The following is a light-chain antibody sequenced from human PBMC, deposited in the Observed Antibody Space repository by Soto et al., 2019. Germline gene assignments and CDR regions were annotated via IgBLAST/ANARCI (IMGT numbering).Light chain of an antibody. V-gene: IGLV2-14*01. CDR1: SSDVGGYNH. CDR3: SSYKRGATLV. Sequence: QSALTQPASVSGSPGQSITISSTGTSSDVGGYNHVAWYQQYPGKAPKLIIFEVSDRPSGISNRFSGSKSANTASLSISGLQAEDEADYYCSSYKRGATLVFGGGTKLTVL. CDR2: EVS. J-gene: IGLJ2*01.